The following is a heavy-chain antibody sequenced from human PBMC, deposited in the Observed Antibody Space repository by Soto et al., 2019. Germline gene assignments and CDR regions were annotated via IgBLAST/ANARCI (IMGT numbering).Heavy chain of an antibody. CDR3: ARWRFLEWLLGPDDFDI. J-gene: IGHJ3*02. V-gene: IGHV3-66*01. CDR1: GFTVSSNY. Sequence: EVQLVESGGGLVQPGGSLRLSCAASGFTVSSNYMSWVRQAPGKGLEWVSVIYSGGSTYYADSVKGRFTISRDNSKNTLYLQMNSLRAEDTAVYYCARWRFLEWLLGPDDFDIWGQGTMVTVSS. D-gene: IGHD3-3*01. CDR2: IYSGGST.